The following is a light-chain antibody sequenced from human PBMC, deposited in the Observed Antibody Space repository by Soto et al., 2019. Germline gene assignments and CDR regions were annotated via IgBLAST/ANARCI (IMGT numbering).Light chain of an antibody. CDR1: QSVTSRY. CDR3: QHYNNWPPGT. CDR2: GAS. Sequence: IVLTQSPGTLSLSPGERATLSCRASQSVTSRYLAWYQQKPGQAPRLLIFGASTRATGIPARFSGSGSGTEFTLNISSLQSEDFAVYYCQHYNNWPPGTFGQGTRWIS. V-gene: IGKV3-15*01. J-gene: IGKJ1*01.